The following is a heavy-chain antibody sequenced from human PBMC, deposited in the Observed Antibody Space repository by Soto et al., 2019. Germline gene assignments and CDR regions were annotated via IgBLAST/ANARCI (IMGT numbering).Heavy chain of an antibody. Sequence: QVQLVQSGAEVKKPGASVKVSCKVSGYTLTELSMHWVRQAPGKGLEWMGGFDPEDGETIYAQKFQGRVTMTEDTSTGTAYMEMSSLRSEDTAVYYCATSPTLYCSGGSCYSGAIGYWGQGTLVTVSS. V-gene: IGHV1-24*01. CDR2: FDPEDGET. CDR1: GYTLTELS. CDR3: ATSPTLYCSGGSCYSGAIGY. D-gene: IGHD2-15*01. J-gene: IGHJ4*02.